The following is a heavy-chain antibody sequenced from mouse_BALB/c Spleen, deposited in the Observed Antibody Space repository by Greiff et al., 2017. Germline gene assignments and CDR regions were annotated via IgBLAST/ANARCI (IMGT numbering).Heavy chain of an antibody. D-gene: IGHD1-1*02. J-gene: IGHJ2*01. CDR3: AREDYGYFDY. CDR2: ISSGGST. Sequence: EVQRVESGGGLVKPGGSLKLSCAASGFTFSSYAMSWVRQTPEKRLEWVASISSGGSTYYPDSVKGRFTISRDNARNILYLQMSSLRSEDTAMYYCAREDYGYFDYWGQGTTLTVSS. V-gene: IGHV5-6-5*01. CDR1: GFTFSSYA.